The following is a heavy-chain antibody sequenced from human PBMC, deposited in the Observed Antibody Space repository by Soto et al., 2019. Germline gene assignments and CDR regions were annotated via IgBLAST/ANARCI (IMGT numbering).Heavy chain of an antibody. Sequence: GGSLRLSCAASGFTFTSYAMNWVRQAPGQGLEWVSTISYSGHTTYYADSVKGRFAISRDNSNNTLYLQMDSLRGEDTAVYYCAKGAPLLAAGTWWFDPWGQGTLVTVSS. CDR1: GFTFTSYA. CDR3: AKGAPLLAAGTWWFDP. V-gene: IGHV3-23*01. D-gene: IGHD6-13*01. CDR2: ISYSGHTT. J-gene: IGHJ5*02.